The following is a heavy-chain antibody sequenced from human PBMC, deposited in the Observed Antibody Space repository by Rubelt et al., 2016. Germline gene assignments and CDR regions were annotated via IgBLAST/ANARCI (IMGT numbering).Heavy chain of an antibody. CDR2: INHSGST. Sequence: QVQLQQWGAGLLKPSETLSLTCAVYGGSFSGYYWSWIRQPPGKGLEWIGEINHSGSTNYNPSLKSRVTISVDTSKNQVSLKLSSVTAADTAVYYCARVRGLLSGYYPVNWFDPWGQGTLVTVSS. D-gene: IGHD3-3*01. CDR1: GGSFSGYY. CDR3: ARVRGLLSGYYPVNWFDP. V-gene: IGHV4-34*01. J-gene: IGHJ5*02.